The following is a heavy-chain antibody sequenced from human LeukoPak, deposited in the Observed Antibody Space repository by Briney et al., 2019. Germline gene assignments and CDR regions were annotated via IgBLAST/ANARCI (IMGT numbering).Heavy chain of an antibody. CDR3: AKVSGRIQIWPQPLGDGMDV. J-gene: IGHJ6*02. CDR2: ISGSGGNT. CDR1: GFTFNTEV. Sequence: GGSLRLSCAASGFTFNTEVMSWVRQAPGKGLECVSAISGSGGNTYYADSVKGRFTISRDNSKNMLYLQMNSLRAEDTALYYCAKVSGRIQIWPQPLGDGMDVWGQGTTVTVSS. D-gene: IGHD3-10*01. V-gene: IGHV3-23*01.